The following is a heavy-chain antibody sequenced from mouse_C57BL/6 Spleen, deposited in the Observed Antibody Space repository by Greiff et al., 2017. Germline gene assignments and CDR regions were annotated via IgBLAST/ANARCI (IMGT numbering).Heavy chain of an antibody. CDR2: IAPSDSAH. CDR3: ARAGDGMDY. J-gene: IGHJ4*01. V-gene: IGHV1-52*01. CDR1: GYTFTSYW. Sequence: QVQLQQPGAELVRPGSSVKLSCTASGYTFTSYWMHWVKQRPIQGLEWIGNIAPSDSAHHYHQKFQDKATFTVDKSSSTAYMQLSSLTSEDSAVYYCARAGDGMDYWGQGTSVTVSS.